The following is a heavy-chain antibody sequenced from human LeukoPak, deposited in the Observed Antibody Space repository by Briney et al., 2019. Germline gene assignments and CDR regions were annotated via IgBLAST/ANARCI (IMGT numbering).Heavy chain of an antibody. CDR2: IRSDESNK. CDR1: GFTFSNYG. Sequence: GGSLRLSCAASGFTFSNYGMHWVRQAPGKGLEWVAFIRSDESNKYYADSVKGRFTISRDNSKNTLYLQMNSLRAEDTAVYYCATGKHSSGWYGGAYWGQGTLVTVSS. CDR3: ATGKHSSGWYGGAY. D-gene: IGHD6-19*01. J-gene: IGHJ4*02. V-gene: IGHV3-30*02.